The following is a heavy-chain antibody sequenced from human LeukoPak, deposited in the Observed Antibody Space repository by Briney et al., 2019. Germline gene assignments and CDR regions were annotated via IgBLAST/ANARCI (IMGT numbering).Heavy chain of an antibody. CDR3: ARPLRSYDNHYFFDY. V-gene: IGHV3-74*01. J-gene: IGHJ4*02. CDR2: INSDGSST. D-gene: IGHD3-10*01. Sequence: GGSLRLSCAASGFTFSSYSMNWVRQAPGKGLVWVSRINSDGSSTSYADSVKGRFTISRDNAKNSLYLQMNSLRAEDTAVYYCARPLRSYDNHYFFDYWGQGTLVTVSS. CDR1: GFTFSSYS.